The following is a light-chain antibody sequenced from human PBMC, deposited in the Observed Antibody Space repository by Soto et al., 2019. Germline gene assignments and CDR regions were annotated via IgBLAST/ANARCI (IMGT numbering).Light chain of an antibody. V-gene: IGLV2-8*01. CDR1: SSDVGGYDY. CDR3: TSYAGNKLRV. J-gene: IGLJ2*01. Sequence: QPALTQPPSASGSPGQSVTISCTGTSSDVGGYDYVSWFQHHPGKAPKLIIYDVTKRPSGVPDRFSGSKSDNTASLTVSGLQAEDEADYFCTSYAGNKLRVFGGGTKLTV. CDR2: DVT.